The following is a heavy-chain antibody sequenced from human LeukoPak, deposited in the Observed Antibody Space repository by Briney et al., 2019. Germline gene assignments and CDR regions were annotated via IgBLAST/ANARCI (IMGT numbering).Heavy chain of an antibody. D-gene: IGHD4-23*01. CDR2: ISGSATGGNT. V-gene: IGHV3-23*01. CDR3: TKKSPYGGVDY. CDR1: GFTFSTYA. Sequence: GGSLTLSCAASGFTFSTYAMSWVRQAPGKGLEWVSTISGSATGGNTYYADSVKGRFTISRDNSKNTLFLQMTSLTAEDTAVYYCTKKSPYGGVDYWGQGTLVTFSS. J-gene: IGHJ4*02.